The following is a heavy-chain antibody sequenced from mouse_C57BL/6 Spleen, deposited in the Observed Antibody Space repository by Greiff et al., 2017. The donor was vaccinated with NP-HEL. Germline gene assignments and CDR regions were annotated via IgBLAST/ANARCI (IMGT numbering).Heavy chain of an antibody. Sequence: VQLQQPGAELVRPGSSVKLSCKASGYTFTSYWMDWVKQRPGQGLEWIGNIYPSDSETHYNQKFKDKATLTVDKSSSTAYMQLSSLTSEDSAVYYCARNGDYGSSYGYWGQGTTLTVSS. CDR3: ARNGDYGSSYGY. J-gene: IGHJ2*01. CDR2: IYPSDSET. D-gene: IGHD1-1*01. V-gene: IGHV1-61*01. CDR1: GYTFTSYW.